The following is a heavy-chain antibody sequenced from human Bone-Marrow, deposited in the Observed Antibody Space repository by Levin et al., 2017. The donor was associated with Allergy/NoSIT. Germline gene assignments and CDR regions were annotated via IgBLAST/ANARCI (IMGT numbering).Heavy chain of an antibody. J-gene: IGHJ4*02. D-gene: IGHD2-15*01. CDR3: ARDLSTHYSLDY. CDR1: GFTFNSYA. CDR2: ISYDGNTK. Sequence: QAGGSLRLSCAVSGFTFNSYAIHWVRQAPGKGLEWVSFISYDGNTKYYADSVKGRFTISRDNSKDTLYLQMNSLRAEDTALYYCARDLSTHYSLDYWGQGTLVTVSS. V-gene: IGHV3-30*04.